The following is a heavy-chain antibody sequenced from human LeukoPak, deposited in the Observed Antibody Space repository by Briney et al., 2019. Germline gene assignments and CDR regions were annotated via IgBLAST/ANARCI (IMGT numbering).Heavy chain of an antibody. V-gene: IGHV4-39*01. Sequence: SETLSLTCTVSGGSISSSSSYWGWIRQPPGKGLEWIGTTYNSWRNYYNPSLKSRVTISGDTSKNQFSLKVTSVTDADTAVYYCARFSGYIYGYDYWGQGTLVTVSS. J-gene: IGHJ4*02. CDR3: ARFSGYIYGYDY. D-gene: IGHD5-18*01. CDR1: GGSISSSSSY. CDR2: TYNSWRN.